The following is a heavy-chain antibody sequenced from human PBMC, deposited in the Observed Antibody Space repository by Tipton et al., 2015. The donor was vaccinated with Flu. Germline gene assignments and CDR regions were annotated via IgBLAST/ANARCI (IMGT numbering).Heavy chain of an antibody. D-gene: IGHD5-18*01. CDR3: ARDSVPLYRYGSLDYGMDV. CDR1: GFTFSSYG. CDR2: IWYDGSNK. Sequence: SLRLSCAASGFTFSSYGMHWVRQAPGKGLEWVAVIWYDGSNKYYADSVKDRFTISRDNSKNTLYLQMNSLRAEDTAVYYCARDSVPLYRYGSLDYGMDVWGQGTTVTVSS. J-gene: IGHJ6*02. V-gene: IGHV3-33*01.